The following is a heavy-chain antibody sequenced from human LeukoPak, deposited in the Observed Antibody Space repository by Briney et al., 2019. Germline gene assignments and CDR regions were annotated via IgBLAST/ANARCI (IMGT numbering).Heavy chain of an antibody. Sequence: SETLSLTCNVSGGSISSRNYYWSWIRQPAGKGLEYIGRIYTRGSTNYNPSLKSRVTISVDTSKNQFSLKLTSVTAADTAVYFCARVPSGWYYFDYWGQGTLVTVSS. D-gene: IGHD6-19*01. CDR3: ARVPSGWYYFDY. CDR2: IYTRGST. V-gene: IGHV4-61*02. CDR1: GGSISSRNYY. J-gene: IGHJ4*02.